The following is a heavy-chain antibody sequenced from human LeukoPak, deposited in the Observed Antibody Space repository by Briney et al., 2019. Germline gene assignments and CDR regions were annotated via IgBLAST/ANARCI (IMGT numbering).Heavy chain of an antibody. Sequence: GGSLRLSCAASGFTFSDYYMTWIRRAPGKGLEWVSYISSSSGFTKYADSVRGRFTISRDNAKNSLYLQMNTLRVDDTAVYYCARGSHPGDWGQGTLVTVCS. V-gene: IGHV3-11*05. CDR3: ARGSHPGD. CDR2: ISSSSGFT. J-gene: IGHJ4*02. CDR1: GFTFSDYY. D-gene: IGHD1-26*01.